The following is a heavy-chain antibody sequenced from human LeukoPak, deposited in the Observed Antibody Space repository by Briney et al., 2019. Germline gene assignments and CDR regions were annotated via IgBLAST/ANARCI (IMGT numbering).Heavy chain of an antibody. CDR1: GFTFSSYA. Sequence: GGPLRLSCAASGFTFSSYAMSWVRQAPGKGLEWVSAISGSGGSTYYADSVKGRFTISRDNSKNTLYLQMNSLRAEDTALYYCAKVRYSGSYYDYWGQGTLVTVSS. J-gene: IGHJ4*02. V-gene: IGHV3-23*01. D-gene: IGHD1-26*01. CDR2: ISGSGGST. CDR3: AKVRYSGSYYDY.